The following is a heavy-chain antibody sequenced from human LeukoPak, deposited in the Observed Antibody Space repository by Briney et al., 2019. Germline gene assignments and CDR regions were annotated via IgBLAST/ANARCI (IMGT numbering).Heavy chain of an antibody. J-gene: IGHJ4*02. CDR2: ISGSGGST. CDR3: AKDRPDYDILTGSSLTDY. D-gene: IGHD3-9*01. Sequence: GGSLRLSCAASGFTFSSYAMSWVRQAPGKGLEWVSAISGSGGSTYYADSVKGRFTISRDNSKNTLYLRMNSLRAEDTAVYYCAKDRPDYDILTGSSLTDYWGQGTLVTVS. CDR1: GFTFSSYA. V-gene: IGHV3-23*01.